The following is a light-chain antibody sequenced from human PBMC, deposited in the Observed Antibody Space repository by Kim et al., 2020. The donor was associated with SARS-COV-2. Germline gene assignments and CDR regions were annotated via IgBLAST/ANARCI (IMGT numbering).Light chain of an antibody. J-gene: IGLJ1*01. Sequence: SITISCTGTTIDVGGHNYVSWYQQYPGNAPKLMIYDVTNRPSGVSNRFSGSKSGNTASLTISGLQSEDEADYYCISYTTSTTLFYVFGTGTKVTVL. V-gene: IGLV2-14*03. CDR1: TIDVGGHNY. CDR2: DVT. CDR3: ISYTTSTTLFYV.